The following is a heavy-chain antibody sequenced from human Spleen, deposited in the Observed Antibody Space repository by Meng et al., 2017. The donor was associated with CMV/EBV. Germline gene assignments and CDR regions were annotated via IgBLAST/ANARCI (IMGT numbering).Heavy chain of an antibody. V-gene: IGHV3-30*02. CDR2: IRYDGSNK. CDR1: GFTFSSHG. J-gene: IGHJ6*02. CDR3: AKAVGWKTIRSSDPRYYGMDV. Sequence: GGSLRLSCAASGFTFSSHGMHWVRQAAGKGLEWVAFIRYDGSNKYYADSVKGRFTISRDNAKNSLYLQMDSLRAEDTAVYYCAKAVGWKTIRSSDPRYYGMDVWAKGPRSPSP. D-gene: IGHD1-1*01.